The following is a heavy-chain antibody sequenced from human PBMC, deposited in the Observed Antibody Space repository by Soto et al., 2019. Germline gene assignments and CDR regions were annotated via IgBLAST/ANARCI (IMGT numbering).Heavy chain of an antibody. V-gene: IGHV3-23*01. CDR3: AKGTVVSRRLTYYFDY. J-gene: IGHJ4*02. Sequence: GGSLRLSCAASGFTFSSYAMSWVRQAPGKGLEWVSAISGSGGSTYYADSVKGRFTISRDNSKNTLYLQMNSLRAEDTAVYYCAKGTVVSRRLTYYFDYWGQGTLVTVSS. CDR2: ISGSGGST. D-gene: IGHD2-15*01. CDR1: GFTFSSYA.